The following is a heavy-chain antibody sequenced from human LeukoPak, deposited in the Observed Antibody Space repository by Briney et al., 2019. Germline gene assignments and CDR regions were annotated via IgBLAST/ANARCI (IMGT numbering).Heavy chain of an antibody. CDR1: GYSITSYW. Sequence: GESLKISCKGSGYSITSYWIGWVRQMPGKGLEWMGIIYPGDSDIRYSPSFQGQVTISADKSISTACLQWSSLKASDTAMYYCARQEYCSGGSCYTWFDPWGQGTLVTVSS. V-gene: IGHV5-51*01. CDR3: ARQEYCSGGSCYTWFDP. D-gene: IGHD2-15*01. J-gene: IGHJ5*02. CDR2: IYPGDSDI.